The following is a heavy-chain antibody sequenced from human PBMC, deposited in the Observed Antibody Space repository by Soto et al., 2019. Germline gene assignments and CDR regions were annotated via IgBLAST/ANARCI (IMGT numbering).Heavy chain of an antibody. CDR2: INHSGST. Sequence: SETLSLTCAVYGGSFSGYYWSWIRQPPGKGLEWIGEINHSGSTNYNPSLKSRVTISVDTSKNQFSLKLSSVTAADTAVYYCARGPYCSGGSCYHIYFDYWGQGTLVTVS. D-gene: IGHD2-15*01. J-gene: IGHJ4*02. CDR1: GGSFSGYY. CDR3: ARGPYCSGGSCYHIYFDY. V-gene: IGHV4-34*01.